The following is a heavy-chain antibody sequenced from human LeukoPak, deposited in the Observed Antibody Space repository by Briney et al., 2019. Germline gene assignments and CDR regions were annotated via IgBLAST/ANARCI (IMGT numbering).Heavy chain of an antibody. CDR3: ARAPSGYDEEFDY. D-gene: IGHD5-12*01. CDR2: IYSGGST. CDR1: GFTVSSNY. J-gene: IGHJ4*02. V-gene: IGHV3-66*01. Sequence: PGGSLRLSCAASGFTVSSNYMSWVRQAPGKGLEWVSVIYSGGSTYYADSVKGRFTISRDNSKNTLYLQMYSLRAEDTAVYYCARAPSGYDEEFDYWGQGTLVTVSS.